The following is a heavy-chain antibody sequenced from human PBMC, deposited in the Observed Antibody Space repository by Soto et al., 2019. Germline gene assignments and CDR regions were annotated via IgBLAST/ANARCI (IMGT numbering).Heavy chain of an antibody. CDR2: INHGGST. J-gene: IGHJ4*02. Sequence: SETLSLTCAVYGGSFSGYYWSWIRQPPGKGLEWIGEINHGGSTNYNPSLKSRVTISVDTSKNQFSLKLSSVTAADTAVYYCASGTYGDFSFDYWGQGTLVTVS. CDR1: GGSFSGYY. D-gene: IGHD4-17*01. V-gene: IGHV4-34*01. CDR3: ASGTYGDFSFDY.